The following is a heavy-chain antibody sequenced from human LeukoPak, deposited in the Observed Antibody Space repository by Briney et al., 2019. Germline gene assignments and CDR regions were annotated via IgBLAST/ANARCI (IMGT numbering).Heavy chain of an antibody. V-gene: IGHV4-39*01. J-gene: IGHJ4*02. CDR2: INYSGST. D-gene: IGHD6-13*01. Sequence: SETLSLTCTVPGGSISSSNYYWAWIRQPPGKGLEWIGSINYSGSTYYNPSLKSRVTTSVDTSKNQFSLKMSSVTAADTAVYYCARRTSSSWFFDYWGQGTLVTVSS. CDR3: ARRTSSSWFFDY. CDR1: GGSISSSNYY.